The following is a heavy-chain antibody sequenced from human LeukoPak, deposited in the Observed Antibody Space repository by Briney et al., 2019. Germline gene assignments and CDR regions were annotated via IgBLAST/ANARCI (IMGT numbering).Heavy chain of an antibody. CDR2: INSKTGDT. CDR1: GYSVSGYF. J-gene: IGHJ5*02. Sequence: ASVKVSCKASGYSVSGYFVHWVRQAPGQGLEWLGWINSKTGDTNYSQNFQGRVVMTMDTATTTAYLDLSRLTSDDTAMYYCASSFYRQTDAWGQGSLVTVSS. D-gene: IGHD2/OR15-2a*01. CDR3: ASSFYRQTDA. V-gene: IGHV1-2*02.